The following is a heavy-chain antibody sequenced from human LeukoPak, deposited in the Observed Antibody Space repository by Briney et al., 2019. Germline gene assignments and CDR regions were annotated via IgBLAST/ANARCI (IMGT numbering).Heavy chain of an antibody. CDR3: ARRRYYDGSGYLE. CDR1: GGSISSSSYY. D-gene: IGHD3-22*01. Sequence: KPSETLSLTCTVSGGSISSSSYYWGWIRQPPRKGLEWIGSIYYSGRTYYSPSLKSRVTMSVDPSNNQFSLNLRSVTAADTALYYCARRRYYDGSGYLEWGQGTLLSVSS. V-gene: IGHV4-39*01. J-gene: IGHJ1*01. CDR2: IYYSGRT.